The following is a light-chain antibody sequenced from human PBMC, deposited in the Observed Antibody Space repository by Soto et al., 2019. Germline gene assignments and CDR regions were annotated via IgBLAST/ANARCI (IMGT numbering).Light chain of an antibody. CDR1: QNVSSY. CDR2: DAS. Sequence: EIVLTQSPATLSLSPGERATLSCRASQNVSSYLAWYQQKPGQAPRLLIYDASTRATGIPARFSGSGSGTDFTLTISSLEPEDFAVYYCQQRSNWLFTFGPGTKVDIK. J-gene: IGKJ3*01. V-gene: IGKV3-11*01. CDR3: QQRSNWLFT.